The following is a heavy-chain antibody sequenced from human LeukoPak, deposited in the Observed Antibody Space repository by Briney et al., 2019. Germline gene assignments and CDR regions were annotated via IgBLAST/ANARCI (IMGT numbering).Heavy chain of an antibody. D-gene: IGHD3-3*01. CDR1: GYTFSTFD. V-gene: IGHV1-8*02. J-gene: IGHJ5*02. CDR3: ARGAGRRTSISGEGVTYLDP. Sequence: GASVKVSCKASGYTFSTFDINWVRQASGQGLEWMGWMDPQSGKTRFAQRFQGRVLMTSDTSISTAYMELSSLRSEDTAVYYCARGAGRRTSISGEGVTYLDPWGQGTLVIVSS. CDR2: MDPQSGKT.